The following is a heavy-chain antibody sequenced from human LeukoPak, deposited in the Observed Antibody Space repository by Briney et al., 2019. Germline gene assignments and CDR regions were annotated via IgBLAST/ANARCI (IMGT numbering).Heavy chain of an antibody. Sequence: SETLSLICTVSGGSISSYYWSWIRQPPGKGLEWIGYIYTSGSTNYNPSLKSRVTISVDTSKNQFSLKLSSVTAADTAVYYCAGAPSRGWYYYYMDVWGKGTTVTVSS. V-gene: IGHV4-4*09. J-gene: IGHJ6*03. D-gene: IGHD3-22*01. CDR3: AGAPSRGWYYYYMDV. CDR1: GGSISSYY. CDR2: IYTSGST.